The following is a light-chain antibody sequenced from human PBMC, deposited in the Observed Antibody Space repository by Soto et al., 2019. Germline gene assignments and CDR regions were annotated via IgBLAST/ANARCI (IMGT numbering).Light chain of an antibody. CDR3: QQYYHWPRT. J-gene: IGKJ1*01. CDR1: QSVASN. Sequence: EMAVTQSPATLSVSPGERATLSCRASQSVASNLAWYQQKPGQTPRLLIYAASTRATGIPARFSGRGSGTDFNLTIPRLQSEDVAVYYCQQYYHWPRTFGPGTKVEIK. V-gene: IGKV3-15*01. CDR2: AAS.